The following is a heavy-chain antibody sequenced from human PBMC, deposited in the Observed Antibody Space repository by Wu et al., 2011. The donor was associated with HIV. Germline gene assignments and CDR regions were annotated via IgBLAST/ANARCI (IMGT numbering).Heavy chain of an antibody. V-gene: IGHV1-2*02. CDR1: GGTFSSYA. J-gene: IGHJ4*02. CDR2: INPNSGGT. Sequence: QVQLVQSGAEVKKPGSSVKVSCKASGGTFSSYAISWVRQAPGQGLEWMGWINPNSGGTNYAQKFQGRVTMTRDTSISTAYMELSRLRSDDTAVYYCARGLLLYYGSGSYSDYWAQGTLVTVSS. CDR3: ARGLLLYYGSGSYSDY. D-gene: IGHD3-10*01.